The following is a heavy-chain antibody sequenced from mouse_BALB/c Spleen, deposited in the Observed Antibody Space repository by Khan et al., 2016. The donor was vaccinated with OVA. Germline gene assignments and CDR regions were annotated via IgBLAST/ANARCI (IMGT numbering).Heavy chain of an antibody. Sequence: EVKLLESGGGLVQPGGSLKLSCAASGFDFSRYWMSWVRQDPGKGLEWIGEINPDSSTINYTPSLKDKFIISRDNAKNTLYLQMSKVRSEDTALYYCASPYRYDGRAWFAYWGQGTLVTVSA. J-gene: IGHJ3*01. D-gene: IGHD2-14*01. CDR3: ASPYRYDGRAWFAY. V-gene: IGHV4-1*02. CDR2: INPDSSTI. CDR1: GFDFSRYW.